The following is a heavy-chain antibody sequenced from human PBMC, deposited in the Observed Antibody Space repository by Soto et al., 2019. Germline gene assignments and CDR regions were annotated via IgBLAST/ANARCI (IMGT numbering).Heavy chain of an antibody. CDR3: ARASWVGFDY. V-gene: IGHV3-53*01. CDR1: GFTVSSNY. Sequence: EVQLVESGGGLIQPGGSLRLSCAVSGFTVSSNYMSWVRQAPGKGLEWVSAIYSGGTTYYADSVKGRFTISRDNSENTLYLQMNSLRAEDTAVYYCARASWVGFDYWGQGTLVTVSS. D-gene: IGHD7-27*01. J-gene: IGHJ4*02. CDR2: IYSGGTT.